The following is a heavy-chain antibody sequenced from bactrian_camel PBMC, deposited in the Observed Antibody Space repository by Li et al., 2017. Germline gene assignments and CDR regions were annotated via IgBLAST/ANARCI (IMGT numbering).Heavy chain of an antibody. CDR1: GHSISRYY. V-gene: IGHV3S57*01. J-gene: IGHJ4*01. D-gene: IGHD2*01. CDR2: IDTGGAT. Sequence: HVQLVESGGGSVQVGGSLRLSCVASGHSISRYYMGWFRQGPGKEREGVAFIDTGGATNYAYSAAGRFTISRDNANNIVNLQMNSLKPEDTAMYYCAANFGPYCSGPYLARRANFLGQGTQVTVS.